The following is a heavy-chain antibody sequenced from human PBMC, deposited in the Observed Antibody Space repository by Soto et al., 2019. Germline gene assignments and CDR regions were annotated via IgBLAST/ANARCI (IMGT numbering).Heavy chain of an antibody. CDR3: ARLGDCSGGSCYHRDMDV. J-gene: IGHJ6*03. CDR2: IWYDGSNK. D-gene: IGHD2-15*01. CDR1: GFTFSSYG. Sequence: GGSLRLSCAASGFTFSSYGMHWVRQAPGKGLEWVAVIWYDGSNKYYADSVKGRFTISRDNSKNTLYLQMNSLGAEDTAVYYCARLGDCSGGSCYHRDMDVWGKGTTVTVSS. V-gene: IGHV3-33*01.